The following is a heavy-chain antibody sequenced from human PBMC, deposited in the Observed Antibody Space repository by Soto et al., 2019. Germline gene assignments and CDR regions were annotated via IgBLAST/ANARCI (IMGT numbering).Heavy chain of an antibody. CDR3: TTYPVLVGTGFRYFQH. V-gene: IGHV3-15*01. CDR2: IKSKTDGGTT. CDR1: GFTFSNAW. J-gene: IGHJ1*01. D-gene: IGHD2-15*01. Sequence: GGSLRLSCAASGFTFSNAWMSWVRQAPGKGLEWVGRIKSKTDGGTTDYAAPVKGRFTISRDDSKNTLYLQMNSLKTGEKARYYCTTYPVLVGTGFRYFQHWGQGTLVSVS.